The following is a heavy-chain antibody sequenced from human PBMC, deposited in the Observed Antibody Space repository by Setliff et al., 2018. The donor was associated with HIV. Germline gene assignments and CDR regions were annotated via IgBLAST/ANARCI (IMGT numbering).Heavy chain of an antibody. Sequence: SETLSLTCTVSGGSVTDYFWNWIRQPPGKGLEWIGYIYSSGNTNYNPSLERRVSISLDTSKNQFSLRLSSVTATDTAVYYCARGHTWNYYGGDYFDYWGQGSLVTAPQ. CDR2: IYSSGNT. D-gene: IGHD1-7*01. CDR3: ARGHTWNYYGGDYFDY. J-gene: IGHJ4*02. CDR1: GGSVTDYF. V-gene: IGHV4-59*02.